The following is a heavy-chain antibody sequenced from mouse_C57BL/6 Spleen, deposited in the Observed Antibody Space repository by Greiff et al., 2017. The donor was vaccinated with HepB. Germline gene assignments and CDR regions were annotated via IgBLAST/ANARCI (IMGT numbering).Heavy chain of an antibody. V-gene: IGHV1-50*01. J-gene: IGHJ2*01. CDR2: IDPSDSYT. D-gene: IGHD1-1*01. Sequence: QVQLQQPGAELVKPGASVKLSCKASGYTFTSYWMQWVKQRPGQGLEWIGEIDPSDSYTNYNQKFKGKATLTVDTSSSTAYMQLSSLTSEDSAVYYGARSGTTGDYWGQGTTLTVSS. CDR3: ARSGTTGDY. CDR1: GYTFTSYW.